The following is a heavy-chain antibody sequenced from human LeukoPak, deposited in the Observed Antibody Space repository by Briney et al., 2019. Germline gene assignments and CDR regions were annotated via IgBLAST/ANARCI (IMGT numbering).Heavy chain of an antibody. CDR2: INHSGST. CDR3: ARGRWLQYET. D-gene: IGHD5-24*01. J-gene: IGHJ5*02. CDR1: GGSFSGYY. Sequence: SETLSLTCAVYGGSFSGYYWSWIRQPPGKGLEWIGEINHSGSTNYNPSLKSRVTISVDTSKNQFSLKLISVTAADTAVYYCARGRWLQYETWGQGTLVTVSS. V-gene: IGHV4-34*01.